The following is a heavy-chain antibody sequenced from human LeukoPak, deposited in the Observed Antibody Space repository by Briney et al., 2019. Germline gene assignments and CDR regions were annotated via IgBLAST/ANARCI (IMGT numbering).Heavy chain of an antibody. CDR1: GFTFSSYA. Sequence: GGCLRLSCAASGFTFSSYAMSWVRQAPGKGLGWVSAISGSGGSTYYADSVKGRFTISRDNSKNTLYLQMNSLRAEDTAVYYCAKVYCSGGSCYPDYWGQGTLVTVSS. CDR2: ISGSGGST. CDR3: AKVYCSGGSCYPDY. D-gene: IGHD2-15*01. J-gene: IGHJ4*02. V-gene: IGHV3-23*01.